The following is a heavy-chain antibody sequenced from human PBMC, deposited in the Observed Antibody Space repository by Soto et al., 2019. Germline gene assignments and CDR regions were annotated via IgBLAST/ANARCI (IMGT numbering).Heavy chain of an antibody. CDR1: GGSISSGGYY. V-gene: IGHV4-31*03. D-gene: IGHD4-17*01. Sequence: SETLSLTCTVSGGSISSGGYYWSWIRQHPGKGLEWIGYIYYSGSTYYNPSLRSRVTISVDTSKNQFSLKLSSVTAADTAVYYCARGARSNWFDPWGQGTLVTVSS. CDR2: IYYSGST. J-gene: IGHJ5*02. CDR3: ARGARSNWFDP.